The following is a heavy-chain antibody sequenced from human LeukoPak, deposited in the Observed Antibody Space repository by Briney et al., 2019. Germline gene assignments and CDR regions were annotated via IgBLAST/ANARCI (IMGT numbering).Heavy chain of an antibody. CDR1: GFTFSSYS. D-gene: IGHD6-6*01. V-gene: IGHV3-48*02. Sequence: GGSLRLPCAASGFTFSSYSMNWVRQAPGKGLEWVSYISSSSSTIYYADSVKGRFTISRDNAKNSLYLQMNSLRDEDTAVYYCARVARPWLRVGNWFDPWGQGTLVTVSS. J-gene: IGHJ5*02. CDR3: ARVARPWLRVGNWFDP. CDR2: ISSSSSTI.